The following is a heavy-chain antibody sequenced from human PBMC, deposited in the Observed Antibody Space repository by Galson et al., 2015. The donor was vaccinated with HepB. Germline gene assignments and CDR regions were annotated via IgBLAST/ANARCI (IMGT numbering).Heavy chain of an antibody. D-gene: IGHD1-26*01. J-gene: IGHJ4*02. CDR1: GFDFNAYS. V-gene: IGHV3-21*01. CDR3: ARVPGSIVVGAFFDY. Sequence: SLTLSCAASGFDFNAYSMNWIRQAPGKGLEWVSSISSSSNYIYYAESVKGRFTIPRDNAKNSLYLQLNPLRAEDTAVYYCARVPGSIVVGAFFDYWGQGALVSVSS. CDR2: ISSSSNYI.